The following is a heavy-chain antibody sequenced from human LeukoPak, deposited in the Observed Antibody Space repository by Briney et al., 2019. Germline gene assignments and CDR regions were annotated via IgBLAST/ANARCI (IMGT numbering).Heavy chain of an antibody. Sequence: GGSLRLSCAASGFTFSSYEMNWVRQAPGKGLEWVSYISSSGSAIRYADSVKGRFTISRDNAKNSLYLQMNSLRDEDTAVYYCARDGSIQGVVSLLDAFDIWGQGTTVTVSS. V-gene: IGHV3-48*03. D-gene: IGHD3-3*01. CDR2: ISSSGSAI. CDR1: GFTFSSYE. CDR3: ARDGSIQGVVSLLDAFDI. J-gene: IGHJ3*02.